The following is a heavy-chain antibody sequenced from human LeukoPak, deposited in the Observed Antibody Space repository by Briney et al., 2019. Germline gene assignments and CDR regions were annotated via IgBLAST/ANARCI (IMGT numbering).Heavy chain of an antibody. CDR1: GFTFSSYE. CDR3: AKGSSWFDY. D-gene: IGHD6-13*01. J-gene: IGHJ4*02. Sequence: GGSLRLSCAASGFTFSSYEMNWVRQAPGKGLEWVSYISSSDSTIYYADSVKGRFTISRDNSKNTLYLQMNSLRAEDTAVYYCAKGSSWFDYWGQGTLVTVSS. V-gene: IGHV3-48*03. CDR2: ISSSDSTI.